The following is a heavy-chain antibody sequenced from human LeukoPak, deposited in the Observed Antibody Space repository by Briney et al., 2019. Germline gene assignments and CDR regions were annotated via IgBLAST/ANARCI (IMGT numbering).Heavy chain of an antibody. CDR3: AKGGELYDDSSGYPLDY. CDR1: GFTFSSYG. V-gene: IGHV3-30*02. J-gene: IGHJ4*02. CDR2: IWYGGSNK. D-gene: IGHD3-22*01. Sequence: GGSLRLSCAASGFTFSSYGMHWVRKAPGKGLEWVAVIWYGGSNKYYADSVKGRFTISRDNSKNTLYLQMNSLRAEDTAVYYCAKGGELYDDSSGYPLDYWGQGTLVTVSS.